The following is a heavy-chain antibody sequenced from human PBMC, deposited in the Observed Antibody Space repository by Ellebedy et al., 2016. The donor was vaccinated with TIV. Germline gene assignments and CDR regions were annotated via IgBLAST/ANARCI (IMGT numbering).Heavy chain of an antibody. CDR2: ISWNSYSI. J-gene: IGHJ4*02. Sequence: GGSLRLXXAASGYTFDDYAMHWVRQAPGKGLEWVSGISWNSYSIGYADSVKGRFTISRDNAKNSLYLQMNSLRAEDTAIYYCVRDGEVTGNFDYWGQGTLVTVSS. D-gene: IGHD2-21*02. CDR1: GYTFDDYA. V-gene: IGHV3-9*01. CDR3: VRDGEVTGNFDY.